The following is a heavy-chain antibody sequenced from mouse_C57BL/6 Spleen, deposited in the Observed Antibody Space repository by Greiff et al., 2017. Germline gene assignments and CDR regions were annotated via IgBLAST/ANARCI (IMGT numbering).Heavy chain of an antibody. D-gene: IGHD1-3*01. CDR1: GYTFTSYW. CDR2: IYPGSGST. CDR3: AREWETGTSYFDY. V-gene: IGHV1-55*01. J-gene: IGHJ2*01. Sequence: QVQLQQPGAELVKPGASVKMSCKASGYTFTSYWITWVKQRPGQGLEWIGDIYPGSGSTNDNEKFKSRATLTVDTASSTAYMQLSSLTSEDSAVYYCAREWETGTSYFDYWGQGTTLTVSS.